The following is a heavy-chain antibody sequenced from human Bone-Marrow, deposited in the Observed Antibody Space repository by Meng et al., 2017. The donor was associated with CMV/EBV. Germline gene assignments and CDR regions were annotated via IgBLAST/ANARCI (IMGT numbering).Heavy chain of an antibody. J-gene: IGHJ4*02. V-gene: IGHV1-69*05. Sequence: SVKVSCKASGGTFSSCAISWVRQAPGQGLEWMGGIIPIFGTANYAQKFQGRVTITTDESTSTAYMELSSLRSEDTAVYYCARAPKGTTTPFDYWGQGTLVTVSS. D-gene: IGHD1-7*01. CDR3: ARAPKGTTTPFDY. CDR2: IIPIFGTA. CDR1: GGTFSSCA.